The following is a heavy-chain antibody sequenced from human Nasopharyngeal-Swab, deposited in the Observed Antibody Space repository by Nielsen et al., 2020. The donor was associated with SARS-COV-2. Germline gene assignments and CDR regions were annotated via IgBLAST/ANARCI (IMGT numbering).Heavy chain of an antibody. CDR3: AREVLLTMIVVGGAFDI. D-gene: IGHD3-22*01. J-gene: IGHJ3*02. CDR2: INPNSGGT. Sequence: ASVKVSCKASGYTFTGYYMHWVRQAPGQGLEWMGWINPNSGGTNYAQKFQGRVTMTRDTSISTAYMELSRLRSDDTAVYYCAREVLLTMIVVGGAFDIWGQGTTVTVSS. V-gene: IGHV1-2*02. CDR1: GYTFTGYY.